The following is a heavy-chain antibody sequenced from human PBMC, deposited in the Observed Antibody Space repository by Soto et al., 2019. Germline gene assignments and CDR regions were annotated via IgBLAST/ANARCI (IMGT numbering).Heavy chain of an antibody. CDR1: GFTFSTYA. CDR3: AHPRGYGVFDAYDI. D-gene: IGHD4-17*01. CDR2: ISASSDYT. V-gene: IGHV3-23*01. J-gene: IGHJ3*02. Sequence: EGQLLESGGGLVQPGGSLRLSCAASGFTFSTYAMNWVRQAPGKGLEWVSAISASSDYTAYADSVKGRFIIFRDNSVSALYLQMNSLRIDDTAVYYCAHPRGYGVFDAYDIWGQGTMVTVSS.